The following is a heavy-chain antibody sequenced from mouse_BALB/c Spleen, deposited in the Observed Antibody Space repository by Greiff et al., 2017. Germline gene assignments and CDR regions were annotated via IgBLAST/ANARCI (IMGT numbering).Heavy chain of an antibody. CDR2: IWSGGST. CDR3: ARSRLREGNYFDY. Sequence: QVHVKQSGPGLVQPSQSLSITCTVSGFSLTSYGVHWVRQSPGKGLEWLGVIWSGGSTDYNAAFISRLSISKDNSKSQVFFKMNSLQANDTAIYYCARSRLREGNYFDYWGQGTTLTVSS. V-gene: IGHV2-2*02. D-gene: IGHD1-1*01. J-gene: IGHJ2*01. CDR1: GFSLTSYG.